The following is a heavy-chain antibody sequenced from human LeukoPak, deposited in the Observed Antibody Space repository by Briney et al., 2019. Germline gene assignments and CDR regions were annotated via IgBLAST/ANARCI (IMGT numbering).Heavy chain of an antibody. D-gene: IGHD3-3*01. CDR3: ARSSRYDLFHS. CDR1: GGSISSYF. Sequence: SETLSLTCTVSGGSISSYFWSWIRQPPGRGLEWIGYIFYTGSTNYNPSLKSRVTMSVDTSKNQFSLNLSSLTAADAAVYYCARSSRYDLFHSWGQGTLATVSS. V-gene: IGHV4-59*01. CDR2: IFYTGST. J-gene: IGHJ5*01.